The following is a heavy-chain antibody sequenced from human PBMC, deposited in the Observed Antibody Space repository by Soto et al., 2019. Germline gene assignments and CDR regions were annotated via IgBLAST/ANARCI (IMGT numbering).Heavy chain of an antibody. J-gene: IGHJ6*03. CDR3: ARPNYDSKSPSPIYYMDV. CDR2: IWYDGSNK. Sequence: PGDSLRLSCAASGFTFSSYGMHWVRQAPGKGLEWVAVIWYDGSNKYYADSVKGRFNISRDNSKNTLYLQMNSLRAEDTAVYYCARPNYDSKSPSPIYYMDVWGKGT. CDR1: GFTFSSYG. V-gene: IGHV3-33*01. D-gene: IGHD3-3*01.